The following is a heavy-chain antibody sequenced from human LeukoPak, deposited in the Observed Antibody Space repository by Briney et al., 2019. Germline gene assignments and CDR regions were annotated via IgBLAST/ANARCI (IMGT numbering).Heavy chain of an antibody. Sequence: SSETLSLTCTVSGGSISNYYWSWIRQPPGKGLEWIGYIYYSGSTNYNPSLKSRVTISVDTSKNQFSLKLSSVTAADTAVYYCARQVAGTRGMDVWGQGTTVTVSS. V-gene: IGHV4-59*08. CDR2: IYYSGST. J-gene: IGHJ6*02. D-gene: IGHD6-19*01. CDR1: GGSISNYY. CDR3: ARQVAGTRGMDV.